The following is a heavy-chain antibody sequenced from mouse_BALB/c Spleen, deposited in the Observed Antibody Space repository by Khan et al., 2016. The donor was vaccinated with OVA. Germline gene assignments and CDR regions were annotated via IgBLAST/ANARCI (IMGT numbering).Heavy chain of an antibody. CDR3: ARVYGGDFDY. J-gene: IGHJ2*01. V-gene: IGHV3-2*02. CDR1: GYSITSDYA. CDR2: INYSGNT. Sequence: EVQLVESGPGLVKPSQSLSLTCTVTGYSITSDYAWNWIRQFPGNKLEWMGFINYSGNTKYNPSLKSRISITRDTSENQFFLQLNSVTTVDTATYYCARVYGGDFDYWGQGTTLTVSS. D-gene: IGHD1-1*01.